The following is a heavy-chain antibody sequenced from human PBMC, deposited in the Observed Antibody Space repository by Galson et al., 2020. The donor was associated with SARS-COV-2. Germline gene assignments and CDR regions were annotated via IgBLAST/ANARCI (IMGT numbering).Heavy chain of an antibody. CDR2: IYYTGNT. CDR3: ARDTPNYGMDV. D-gene: IGHD2-15*01. V-gene: IGHV4-59*08. CDR1: GGSISGYY. Sequence: SATLSLTCTVSGGSISGYYWSWIRQPPGKGLEWIGNIYYTGNTKYKPSLKSRVTISIDTSRNQFSLKLSSVTAADTAVYYCARDTPNYGMDVWGQGTTVTVSS. J-gene: IGHJ6*02.